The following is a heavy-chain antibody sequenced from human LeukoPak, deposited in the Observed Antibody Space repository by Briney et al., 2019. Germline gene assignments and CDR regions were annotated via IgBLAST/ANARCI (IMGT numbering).Heavy chain of an antibody. CDR1: GFTFNNYA. D-gene: IGHD1-26*01. CDR3: ARGHRWELPTTNYYYYYYMDV. V-gene: IGHV3-53*01. CDR2: IYSGGST. Sequence: PEGSLRLSCTAAGFTFNNYAMSWVRQAPGRGLEWVSVIYSGGSTYYADSVKGRFTISRDYSKNTLNFQMNSLRVEDTAVYYCARGHRWELPTTNYYYYYYMDVWGKGTTVTVSS. J-gene: IGHJ6*03.